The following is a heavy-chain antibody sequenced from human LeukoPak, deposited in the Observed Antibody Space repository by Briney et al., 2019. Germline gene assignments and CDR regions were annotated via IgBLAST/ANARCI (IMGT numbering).Heavy chain of an antibody. V-gene: IGHV3-21*01. CDR2: ISRSSIYI. J-gene: IGHJ6*02. CDR3: ARDSGDGSGTYYAYGMDV. Sequence: GGSRRLSCAASGFTFSSYNMNWVRQAPGKGLEWVSSISRSSIYIYYADSVKGRFTISRDNAENSLSLQMNSLRAEDTAVYYCARDSGDGSGTYYAYGMDVWGQGTTVTVSS. D-gene: IGHD3-10*01. CDR1: GFTFSSYN.